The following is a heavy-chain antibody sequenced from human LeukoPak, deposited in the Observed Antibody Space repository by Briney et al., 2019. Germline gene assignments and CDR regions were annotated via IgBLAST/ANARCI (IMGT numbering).Heavy chain of an antibody. Sequence: GGSLRLSCAASGFTFSSYSMNWVRQAPGKGLEWVSYISSSSSTIYYADSVKGRFTISRDNAKNSLYLQMNSLRAEDTAVYYCARDLGYGDYVGWFDPWGQGTLVTVSS. CDR3: ARDLGYGDYVGWFDP. D-gene: IGHD4-17*01. V-gene: IGHV3-48*01. J-gene: IGHJ5*02. CDR2: ISSSSSTI. CDR1: GFTFSSYS.